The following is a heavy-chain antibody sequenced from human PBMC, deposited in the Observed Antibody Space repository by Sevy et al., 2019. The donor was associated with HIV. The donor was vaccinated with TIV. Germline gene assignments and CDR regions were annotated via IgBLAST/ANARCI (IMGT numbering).Heavy chain of an antibody. CDR3: ARVSGITGDAFDI. V-gene: IGHV1-2*02. J-gene: IGHJ3*02. D-gene: IGHD1-20*01. CDR2: INPNSGGT. Sequence: ASVKVSCKASGYTFTGYYMHWVRQAPGQGLEWMGWINPNSGGTNYAQKFQGRVTMTRDTSISTAYMELSRLRSDDTAVYYCARVSGITGDAFDIWGQRTMVTVSS. CDR1: GYTFTGYY.